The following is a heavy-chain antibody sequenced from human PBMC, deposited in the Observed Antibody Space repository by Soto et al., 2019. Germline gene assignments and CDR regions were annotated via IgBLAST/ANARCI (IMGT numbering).Heavy chain of an antibody. CDR2: IKSKTDGGTT. CDR3: TTDGGSLEAFDI. Sequence: EVQLVESGGGLVKPGGSLRLSCAASGFTFSNAWMSWFRQAPGKGLEWVGRIKSKTDGGTTDYAAPVKGRFTISRDDSKNTLYLQMNSLKTEDTAVYYCTTDGGSLEAFDIWGQGTMVTVSS. V-gene: IGHV3-15*01. D-gene: IGHD2-15*01. CDR1: GFTFSNAW. J-gene: IGHJ3*02.